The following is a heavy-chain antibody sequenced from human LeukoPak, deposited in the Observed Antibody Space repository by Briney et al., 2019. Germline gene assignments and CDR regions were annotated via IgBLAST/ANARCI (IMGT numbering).Heavy chain of an antibody. J-gene: IGHJ6*03. D-gene: IGHD1-7*01. Sequence: SETLSLTCTVSGGSISSYYWNWIRQPAGEGLEWIGRIYSSESTISNPSLKSRVTMSVDTSKNQFSLKLSSVTAADTAVYYCAGSGTPYYYYYYMDVWGKGTTVTVSS. CDR2: IYSSEST. CDR1: GGSISSYY. CDR3: AGSGTPYYYYYYMDV. V-gene: IGHV4-4*07.